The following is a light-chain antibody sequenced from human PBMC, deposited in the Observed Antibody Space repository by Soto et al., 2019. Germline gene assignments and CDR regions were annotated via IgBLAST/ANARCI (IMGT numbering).Light chain of an antibody. CDR3: QQYGFSPMYT. Sequence: EIVLTQSPGTLSLSPGERATLSCRASQSRSAFLAWYQQQPGQAPRLLIYGASTRATGIPDRFSGSGSGTDFTLTISRLEPEDFGVYYCQQYGFSPMYTFGQGTKLEI. CDR2: GAS. V-gene: IGKV3-20*01. J-gene: IGKJ2*01. CDR1: QSRSAF.